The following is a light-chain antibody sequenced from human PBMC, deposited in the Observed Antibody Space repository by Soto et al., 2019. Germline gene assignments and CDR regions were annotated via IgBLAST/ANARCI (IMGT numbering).Light chain of an antibody. V-gene: IGKV1-5*03. Sequence: DIQMTQSPSPLSASVGDRVIITCRASQDVSQWLAWYQQKPGKAPKLLIYKASQLESGVPSRFSGRGSGTEFTLTIRDLQPDDFATYFCQQYDSDSYTFGQGTKLDIK. CDR1: QDVSQW. J-gene: IGKJ2*01. CDR3: QQYDSDSYT. CDR2: KAS.